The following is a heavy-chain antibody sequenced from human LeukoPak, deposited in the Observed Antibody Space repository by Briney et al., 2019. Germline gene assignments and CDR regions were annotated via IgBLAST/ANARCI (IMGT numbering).Heavy chain of an antibody. Sequence: PGGSLRLSCAASGFTFSSYELYWVRQAPGKGLEWISYISSSSTIIKYADSVRGRFTISRDDARESLYLQVSSLRADDTAIYYCGASRQYVGAFDIWGQGTLVTVSS. CDR3: GASRQYVGAFDI. CDR2: ISSSSTII. CDR1: GFTFSSYE. D-gene: IGHD3-16*01. J-gene: IGHJ3*02. V-gene: IGHV3-48*03.